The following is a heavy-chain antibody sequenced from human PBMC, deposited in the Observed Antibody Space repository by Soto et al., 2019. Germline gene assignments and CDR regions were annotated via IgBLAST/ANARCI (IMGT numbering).Heavy chain of an antibody. D-gene: IGHD6-19*01. CDR1: GGTFSSYT. V-gene: IGHV1-69*02. J-gene: IGHJ4*02. CDR3: ADSPSSSGVFDY. CDR2: IIPILGIA. Sequence: QVQLVQSGAEVKKPGSSVKVSCKASGGTFSSYTISWVRQAPGQGLEWMGRIIPILGIANYAQKFQGRVTITADKSTSTAYMELSSLRSEDTAVYYCADSPSSSGVFDYWGQGTLVTVSS.